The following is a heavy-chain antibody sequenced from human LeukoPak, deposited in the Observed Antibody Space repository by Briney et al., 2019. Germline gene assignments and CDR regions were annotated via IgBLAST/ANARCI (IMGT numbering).Heavy chain of an antibody. CDR3: ARDIGLFDY. D-gene: IGHD1-26*01. V-gene: IGHV1-2*02. CDR1: GGVFPTYA. Sequence: ASVKVSCKASGGVFPTYAISWVRQAPGQGLEWMGWINPNSGGTNYAQKFQGRVTMTRDTSISTAYMELSRLRSDDTAVYYCARDIGLFDYWGQGTLVTVSS. CDR2: INPNSGGT. J-gene: IGHJ4*02.